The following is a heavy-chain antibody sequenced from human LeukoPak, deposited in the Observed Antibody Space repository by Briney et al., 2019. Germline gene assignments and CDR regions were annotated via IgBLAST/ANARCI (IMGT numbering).Heavy chain of an antibody. CDR2: ISYDGSNK. J-gene: IGHJ4*02. CDR1: GFTFSSYG. D-gene: IGHD3-16*01. CDR3: AKDYVPNY. Sequence: GGSLRLSCAASGFTFSSYGMHWVRQAPGKGLEWVAVISYDGSNKYYADSVKGRFTISRDNVKNSLYLQMNSLRADDTAVYYCAKDYVPNYWGQGILVTVSS. V-gene: IGHV3-30*18.